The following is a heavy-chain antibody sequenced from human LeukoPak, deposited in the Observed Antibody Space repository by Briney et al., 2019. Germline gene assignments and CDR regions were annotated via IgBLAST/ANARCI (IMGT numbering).Heavy chain of an antibody. CDR2: ISPNSGGT. Sequence: ASVKVSCQASGYTFTGYYMHWVRQAPGQGLEWMGWISPNSGGTNYAQKFQGRVTMTRDTSISTAYMELSRLRSDDAAVYYCARARREVYSGYEDWGQGTLVTVSS. J-gene: IGHJ4*02. V-gene: IGHV1-2*02. CDR1: GYTFTGYY. D-gene: IGHD5-12*01. CDR3: ARARREVYSGYED.